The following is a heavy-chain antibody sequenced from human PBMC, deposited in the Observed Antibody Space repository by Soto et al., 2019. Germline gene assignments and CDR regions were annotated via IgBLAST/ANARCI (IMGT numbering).Heavy chain of an antibody. CDR3: ALRSMAVVPEY. J-gene: IGHJ4*02. Sequence: QVQLQESGPGLVKPSETLSLTCAVSGDSISSYYCMWIRQPPGKGLESIGYLNYGRSANYNPSLKSRVTLSEDTSTNQWYLTLTSMTAADTAVYYCALRSMAVVPEYWGQGTLITVSS. D-gene: IGHD3-22*01. CDR1: GDSISSYY. V-gene: IGHV4-59*01. CDR2: LNYGRSA.